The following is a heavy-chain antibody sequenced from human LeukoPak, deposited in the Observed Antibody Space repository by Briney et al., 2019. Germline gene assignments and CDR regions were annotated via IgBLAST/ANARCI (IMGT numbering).Heavy chain of an antibody. Sequence: SETLSLTCTVSGGSISSYYWSWIRQPPGKGLEWIGYIYTSGSTNYNPSLKSRVTISVDTSKNQLSLKLSSVTAADTAVYYCARSFYDFWSGPSGGYFDYWGQGTLVTVSS. V-gene: IGHV4-4*09. CDR3: ARSFYDFWSGPSGGYFDY. CDR2: IYTSGST. D-gene: IGHD3-3*01. J-gene: IGHJ4*02. CDR1: GGSISSYY.